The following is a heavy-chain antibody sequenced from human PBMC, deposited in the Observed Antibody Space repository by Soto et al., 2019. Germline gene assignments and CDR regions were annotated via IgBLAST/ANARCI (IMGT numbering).Heavy chain of an antibody. J-gene: IGHJ4*02. D-gene: IGHD2-15*01. Sequence: SETLSLTCAVYGGSFSGYYWSWIRQPPGKGLEWIGEINHSGSTNYNPSLKSRVTISVDTSKNQFSLKLSSVTAADTAVYYCARSLLPIDYWGQGTLVTVSS. CDR1: GGSFSGYY. V-gene: IGHV4-34*01. CDR2: INHSGST. CDR3: ARSLLPIDY.